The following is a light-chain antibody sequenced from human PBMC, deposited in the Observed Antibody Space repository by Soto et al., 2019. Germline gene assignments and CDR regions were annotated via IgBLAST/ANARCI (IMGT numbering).Light chain of an antibody. V-gene: IGKV1-39*01. J-gene: IGKJ2*01. CDR3: QQSYSTRLMYT. CDR1: QSISSY. Sequence: DIQMTQSPSSLSASVGDSVTITCRASQSISSYLNWYQQKPGKAPKLLIYAASSLQSGVPSRFSGGGSGTDFTLTISSLQPEDFATYYCQQSYSTRLMYTFGQGTKVDIK. CDR2: AAS.